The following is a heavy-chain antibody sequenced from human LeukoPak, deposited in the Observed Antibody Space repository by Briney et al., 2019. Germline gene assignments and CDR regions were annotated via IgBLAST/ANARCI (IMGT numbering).Heavy chain of an antibody. J-gene: IGHJ4*02. CDR3: ARENSIFGVEGFDY. CDR1: GFTFSSYS. V-gene: IGHV3-7*01. CDR2: IKQDGSEK. Sequence: GGSLRLSCAASGFTFSSYSMNWVRQAPGKGLEWVANIKQDGSEKYYVDSVKGRFTISRDNAKNSLYLQMNSLRAEDTAVYYCARENSIFGVEGFDYWGQGTLVTVSS. D-gene: IGHD3-3*01.